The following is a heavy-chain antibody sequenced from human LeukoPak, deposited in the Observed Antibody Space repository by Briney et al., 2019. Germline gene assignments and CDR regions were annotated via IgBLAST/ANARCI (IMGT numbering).Heavy chain of an antibody. D-gene: IGHD3-3*01. J-gene: IGHJ4*02. CDR1: GFTFSSYA. Sequence: GRSLRLSCAASGFTFSSYAMHWVRQAPGKGLEWVGRIKSITDGGTTDHAAPVKGRFTISRDDSKATLYLQMNSLKIEDTAVYYCTSTPKLYYGFWSGYWNWGQGTLVTVSS. CDR2: IKSITDGGTT. CDR3: TSTPKLYYGFWSGYWN. V-gene: IGHV3-15*01.